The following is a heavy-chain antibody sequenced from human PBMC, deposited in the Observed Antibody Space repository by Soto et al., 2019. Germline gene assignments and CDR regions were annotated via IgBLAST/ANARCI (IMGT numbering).Heavy chain of an antibody. J-gene: IGHJ6*02. Sequence: SETLSLTCAVYGGSFSGYYWSWIRQPPGKGLEWIGEINHSGSTNYNPSLKSRVTISVDTSKNQFSLKLSSVTAADTAVYYCARVGLGYCSSTSCYTAMYYYYYGMDVWGQGTTVTVSS. CDR1: GGSFSGYY. CDR2: INHSGST. D-gene: IGHD2-2*02. V-gene: IGHV4-34*01. CDR3: ARVGLGYCSSTSCYTAMYYYYYGMDV.